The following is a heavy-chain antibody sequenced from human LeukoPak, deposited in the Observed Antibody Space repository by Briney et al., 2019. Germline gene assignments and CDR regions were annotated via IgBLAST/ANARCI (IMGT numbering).Heavy chain of an antibody. Sequence: XVXXSCKASGGTFSSYAISWVRQAPGQGIEWMGGRIPMFGTANYAQKLQGRVTITGDESRSTAYMEVSRLRSEDTAVYYCARSDLYDFWSGYPFDYWGQGTLVTVSS. CDR2: RIPMFGTA. CDR1: GGTFSSYA. CDR3: ARSDLYDFWSGYPFDY. V-gene: IGHV1-69*01. D-gene: IGHD3-3*01. J-gene: IGHJ4*02.